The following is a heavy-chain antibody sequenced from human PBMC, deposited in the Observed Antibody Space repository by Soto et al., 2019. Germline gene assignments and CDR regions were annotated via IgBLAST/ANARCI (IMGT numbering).Heavy chain of an antibody. CDR3: ARVQFASGWRYAGDY. CDR1: GYTFTTYF. CDR2: INPSDGTA. V-gene: IGHV1-46*01. D-gene: IGHD6-19*01. Sequence: ASVKDSCKASGYTFTTYFMHWVRQAPGQGLEWMGIINPSDGTATYAQKFQGRVTMTRDTSTSTVYIELSSLRSEDTAVYYCARVQFASGWRYAGDYXGQGTLVTVSS. J-gene: IGHJ4*02.